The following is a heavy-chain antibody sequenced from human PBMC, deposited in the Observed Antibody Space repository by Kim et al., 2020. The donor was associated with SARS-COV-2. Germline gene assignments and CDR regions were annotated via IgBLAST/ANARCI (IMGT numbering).Heavy chain of an antibody. Sequence: GGSLRLSCAASGFTFSSYWMSWVRQAPGKGLEWVANIKQDGSEKYYVDSVKGRFTISRDNAKNSLYLQMNSLRAEDTAVYYCARDPQYGSSLADYWGQGTLVTVSS. D-gene: IGHD6-13*01. CDR3: ARDPQYGSSLADY. CDR1: GFTFSSYW. V-gene: IGHV3-7*03. CDR2: IKQDGSEK. J-gene: IGHJ4*02.